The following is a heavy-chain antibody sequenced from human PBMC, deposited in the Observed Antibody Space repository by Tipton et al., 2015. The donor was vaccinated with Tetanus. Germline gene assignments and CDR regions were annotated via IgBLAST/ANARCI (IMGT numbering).Heavy chain of an antibody. V-gene: IGHV3-33*01. D-gene: IGHD1-26*01. Sequence: SLRLSCAASGFTFSLYGMHWVRQAPGKGLEWVAVTRYDGSNRYYAESGKGRVTISRDNSKNTVNLQMDSLRGEDTAVYYCARAISGGFDGLDYWGQGTLVTVSS. J-gene: IGHJ4*02. CDR2: TRYDGSNR. CDR3: ARAISGGFDGLDY. CDR1: GFTFSLYG.